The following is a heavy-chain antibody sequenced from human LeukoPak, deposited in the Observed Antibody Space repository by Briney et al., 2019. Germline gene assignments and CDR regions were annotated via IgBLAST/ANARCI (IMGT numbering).Heavy chain of an antibody. CDR1: GGTFSSYA. D-gene: IGHD4-17*01. CDR2: IIPILGIA. V-gene: IGHV1-69*04. J-gene: IGHJ4*02. CDR3: ARETTVVRSFDY. Sequence: ASVKVSCKASGGTFSSYAISWVRQAPGQGLEWMGRIIPILGIANYAQKFQGRVTITADKSTSTAYMELSSLRSEDTAVCYCARETTVVRSFDYWGQGTLVTVSS.